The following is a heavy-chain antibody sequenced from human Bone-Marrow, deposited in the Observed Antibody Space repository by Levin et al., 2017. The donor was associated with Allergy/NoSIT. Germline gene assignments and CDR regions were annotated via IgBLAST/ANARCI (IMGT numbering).Heavy chain of an antibody. CDR3: ARAGVYYYGGDRDVFDL. V-gene: IGHV1-8*01. D-gene: IGHD2-21*01. CDR2: INTDSGNT. CDR1: GYRFTRDE. Sequence: PGASVKVSCKASGYRFTRDEIHWLRQAPGQGPEWMGWINTDSGNTGYAQKFQGRVTLTRDTSTNTAYMELTSLRSDDRAVYYCARAGVYYYGGDRDVFDLWGQGTRVTVSS. J-gene: IGHJ3*01.